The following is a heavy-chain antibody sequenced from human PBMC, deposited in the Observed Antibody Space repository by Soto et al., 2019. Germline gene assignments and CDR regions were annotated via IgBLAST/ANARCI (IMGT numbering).Heavy chain of an antibody. J-gene: IGHJ5*02. V-gene: IGHV1-18*01. Sequence: ASVKVSCKASGYTFTSYGISWVRQAPGQGLEWMGWISAYNGNTNYAQKLQGRVTMTTDTSTSTAYMELRSLRSDDTAVYYCARAFQTYYPFSSRREVINCFDTWGQGTLVTVSS. CDR1: GYTFTSYG. D-gene: IGHD3-3*01. CDR2: ISAYNGNT. CDR3: ARAFQTYYPFSSRREVINCFDT.